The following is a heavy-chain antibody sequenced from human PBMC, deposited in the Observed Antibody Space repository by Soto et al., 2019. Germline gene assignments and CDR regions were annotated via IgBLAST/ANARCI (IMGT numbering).Heavy chain of an antibody. D-gene: IGHD5-12*01. J-gene: IGHJ4*02. CDR3: GRDAPIGSTVSGYEAIDS. V-gene: IGHV1-69*02. Sequence: QVQLVQSGTEVKKPGSSVKVSCKASGGTFSTSTFTWVRQAPGQGLEWMGRIVPMFDIALYAQKFQGRVSTPSDRSARTLYMELRSLKSSDTATFYCGRDAPIGSTVSGYEAIDSWGQGTLLIVSS. CDR1: GGTFSTST. CDR2: IVPMFDIA.